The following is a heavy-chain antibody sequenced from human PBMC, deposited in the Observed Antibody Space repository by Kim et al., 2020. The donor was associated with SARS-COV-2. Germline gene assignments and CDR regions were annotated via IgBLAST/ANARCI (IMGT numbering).Heavy chain of an antibody. D-gene: IGHD1-26*01. J-gene: IGHJ4*02. CDR3: AKGGTSGSPGWIN. V-gene: IGHV3-23*05. Sequence: YADPVKGRITITRDNSKNTVYLQVNSLRAADTSVYYCAKGGTSGSPGWINWGQGTLVIVSS.